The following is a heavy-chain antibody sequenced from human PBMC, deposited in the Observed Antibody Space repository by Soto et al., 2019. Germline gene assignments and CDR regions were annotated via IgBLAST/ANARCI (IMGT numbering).Heavy chain of an antibody. CDR3: ARHGFGPLHGLVDV. J-gene: IGHJ6*02. CDR2: INYDGYS. V-gene: IGHV4-59*08. D-gene: IGHD3-10*01. CDR1: GGSITNSY. Sequence: QVQLQESGPGLVKPSETLSLTCTVSGGSITNSYCSGVRQPPGKGLEWIGYINYDGYSAYNLSLKRRVTLSMDASKTKFSLMLESVTATKTAVYYCARHGFGPLHGLVDVWGPGTTVIVSS.